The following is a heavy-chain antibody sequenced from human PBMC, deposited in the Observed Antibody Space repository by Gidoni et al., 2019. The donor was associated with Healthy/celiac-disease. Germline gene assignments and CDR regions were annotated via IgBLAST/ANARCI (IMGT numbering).Heavy chain of an antibody. CDR1: SGSIRRGDSY. CDR2: IYYSGST. CDR3: ARDLRVGATSGYYYYGLDV. J-gene: IGHJ6*02. Sequence: QVQLQESGPGLVKPSQTLSLTCTGSSGSIRRGDSYWSWIRPHPGKGLEWIGYIYYSGSTYYNPSLKSRVTISVDTSKNQFSLKLSSVTAADTAVYYCARDLRVGATSGYYYYGLDVWGQGTTVTVSS. D-gene: IGHD1-26*01. V-gene: IGHV4-31*03.